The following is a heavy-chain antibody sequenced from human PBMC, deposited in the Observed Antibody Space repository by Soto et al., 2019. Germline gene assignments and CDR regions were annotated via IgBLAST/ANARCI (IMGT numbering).Heavy chain of an antibody. D-gene: IGHD1-7*01. CDR2: IKSKIDGGTT. V-gene: IGHV3-15*01. J-gene: IGHJ6*02. CDR1: GITFSIPW. CDR3: STENSGDMDV. Sequence: EVQLVESGGCLVKPGGSLRLSCAASGITFSIPWMSWVRQVPGKCMEWVGRIKSKIDGGTTDYPTPVKARIIISRDESKNTLFLQINTLKTEETGVDYSSTENSGDMDVWGQGTTVTVSS.